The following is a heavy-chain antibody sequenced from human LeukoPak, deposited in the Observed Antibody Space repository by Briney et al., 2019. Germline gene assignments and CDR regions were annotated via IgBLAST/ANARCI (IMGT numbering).Heavy chain of an antibody. Sequence: GGSLRLSCAASGFTFSSYAMHWVRQAPGKGLEWVAVISYDGSNKYYADSVKGRFTISRDNSKNTLYLQMNSLRAEDTAVYYCARELYYYGSGSYYKGYFDYWGQGTLVTVSS. J-gene: IGHJ4*02. CDR1: GFTFSSYA. V-gene: IGHV3-30-3*01. CDR2: ISYDGSNK. D-gene: IGHD3-10*01. CDR3: ARELYYYGSGSYYKGYFDY.